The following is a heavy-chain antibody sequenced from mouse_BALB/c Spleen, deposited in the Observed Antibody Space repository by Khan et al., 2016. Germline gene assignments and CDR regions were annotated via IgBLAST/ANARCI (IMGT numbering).Heavy chain of an antibody. V-gene: IGHV1S137*01. Sequence: QVQLQQSGAELVRPGVSVKISCKGSGYTFTDYAMHWVKQSHAKSLEWIGVISTYYGDASYNQKFKGKATMTVDKSSSTAYMELARLTSEDSAIFYCVRLYDGLFYAMDYWGQGTSVTVSS. CDR3: VRLYDGLFYAMDY. J-gene: IGHJ4*01. D-gene: IGHD2-14*01. CDR1: GYTFTDYA. CDR2: ISTYYGDA.